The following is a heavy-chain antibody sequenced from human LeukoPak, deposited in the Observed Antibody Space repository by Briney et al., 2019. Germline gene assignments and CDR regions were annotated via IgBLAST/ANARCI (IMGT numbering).Heavy chain of an antibody. CDR1: GHTFSNYG. V-gene: IGHV1-18*01. CDR2: ISAYNGNT. CDR3: ARAQGYYDSSGYRLPGGPDY. Sequence: ASVKVSCKASGHTFSNYGITWVRQAPGQGLEWMGWISAYNGNTNYAQKLQGRVTMTTDTSTSTAYMELRSLRSDDTAVYYCARAQGYYDSSGYRLPGGPDYWGQGTLVTVSS. D-gene: IGHD3-22*01. J-gene: IGHJ4*02.